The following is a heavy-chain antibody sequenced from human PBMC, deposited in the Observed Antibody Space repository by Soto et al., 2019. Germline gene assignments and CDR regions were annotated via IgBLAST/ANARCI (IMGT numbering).Heavy chain of an antibody. CDR3: AKDQLQWLVGRPDAFDN. J-gene: IGHJ3*02. V-gene: IGHV3-23*01. CDR1: GFTFTTYG. D-gene: IGHD6-19*01. CDR2: ISASGDST. Sequence: EVQLLESGGGLVQPGGSLRLSCVASGFTFTTYGMNWVRQAPGKGLEWVSGISASGDSTFNADSVKGRFTISRDNSKNTLYLQMNSRRAEDTAVSYCAKDQLQWLVGRPDAFDNWGQGTKVTVSS.